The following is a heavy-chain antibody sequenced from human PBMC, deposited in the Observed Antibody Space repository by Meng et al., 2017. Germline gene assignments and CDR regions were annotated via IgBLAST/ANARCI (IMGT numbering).Heavy chain of an antibody. CDR3: AKDAGAITMIVVFDY. CDR1: GFTFSSYA. J-gene: IGHJ4*02. CDR2: ISGSGGST. D-gene: IGHD3-22*01. V-gene: IGHV3-23*01. Sequence: GESLKISCAASGFTFSSYAMSWVRQAPGKGLEWVSAISGSGGSTYYADSVKGRFTISRDNSKNTLYLQMNSLRAEDTAVYYCAKDAGAITMIVVFDYWGQGTLVTVPQ.